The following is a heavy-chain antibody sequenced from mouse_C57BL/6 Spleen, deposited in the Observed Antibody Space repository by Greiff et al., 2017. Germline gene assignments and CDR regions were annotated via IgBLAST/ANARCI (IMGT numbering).Heavy chain of an antibody. CDR3: ASTTVVAPYYFDY. CDR1: GFTFSSYG. Sequence: EVKLVESGGDLVKPGGSLKLSCAASGFTFSSYGMSWVRQTPDKRLEWVATISSGGSYTYYPDSVKGRFTISRDNAKNTLYLQMSSLKSEDTAMYYCASTTVVAPYYFDYWGQGTTLTVSS. CDR2: ISSGGSYT. V-gene: IGHV5-6*02. J-gene: IGHJ2*01. D-gene: IGHD1-1*01.